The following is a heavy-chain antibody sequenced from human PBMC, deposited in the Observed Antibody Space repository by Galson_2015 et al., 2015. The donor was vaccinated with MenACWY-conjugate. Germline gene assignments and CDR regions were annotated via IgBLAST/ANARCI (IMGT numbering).Heavy chain of an antibody. J-gene: IGHJ4*02. CDR1: GFTFNNYW. D-gene: IGHD1-1*01. V-gene: IGHV3-74*01. CDR2: IKADGSFS. Sequence: SLRLSCAASGFTFNNYWMHWVRHPPGKGLEWISYIKADGSFSNYADSVKGRLTISTDNAKNMVYLQMDGLGDEDTAVYFCARETNWSFDSWGQGTLVTVSS. CDR3: ARETNWSFDS.